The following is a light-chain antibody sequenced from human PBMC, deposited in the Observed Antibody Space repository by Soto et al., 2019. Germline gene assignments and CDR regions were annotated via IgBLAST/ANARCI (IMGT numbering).Light chain of an antibody. CDR2: AAS. V-gene: IGKV1-8*01. CDR1: QGISSY. CDR3: QQYYSYPPTT. Sequence: AIRMTQSPSSFSASTGDRVTITCRASQGISSYLAWYQQKPGKAPKLLIYAASTLQSGVPSRFSGSGSGTDFSLTLSCLQSEDFATYYCQQYYSYPPTTFGQGTRLEIK. J-gene: IGKJ5*01.